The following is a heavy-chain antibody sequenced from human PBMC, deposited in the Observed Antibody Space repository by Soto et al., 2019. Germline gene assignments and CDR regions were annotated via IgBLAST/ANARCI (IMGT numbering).Heavy chain of an antibody. J-gene: IGHJ5*02. CDR2: ISAYNGNT. CDR3: ARNNLYCSSTSCSLYWFDP. V-gene: IGHV1-18*04. Sequence: ASVKVSCKASGYTFTSYGISWVRQAPGQGLEWMGWISAYNGNTNYAQKLQGGVTMTTDTSTSTAYMELRSLRSDDTAVYYCARNNLYCSSTSCSLYWFDPWGQGTLVTVSS. D-gene: IGHD2-2*01. CDR1: GYTFTSYG.